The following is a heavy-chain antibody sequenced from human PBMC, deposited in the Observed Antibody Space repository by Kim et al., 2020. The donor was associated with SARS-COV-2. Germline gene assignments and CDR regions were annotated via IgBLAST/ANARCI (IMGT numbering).Heavy chain of an antibody. J-gene: IGHJ4*02. CDR3: ARGWMADFWCGYPDY. CDR2: ISSSSSYI. D-gene: IGHD3-3*01. V-gene: IGHV3-21*01. Sequence: GGSLRLSCVASGFTFSSYSMNWVRQAPGKGLEWVSSISSSSSYIYYADSVKGRFTISRDNAKNSLYLQMNSLRAEDTAVYYCARGWMADFWCGYPDYWGQGTLVTVSS. CDR1: GFTFSSYS.